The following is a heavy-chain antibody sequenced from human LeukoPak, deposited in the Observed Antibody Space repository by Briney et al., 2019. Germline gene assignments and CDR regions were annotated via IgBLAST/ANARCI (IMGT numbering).Heavy chain of an antibody. CDR2: IYYSGST. D-gene: IGHD6-13*01. V-gene: IGHV4-59*01. J-gene: IGHJ4*02. CDR1: GASISSYY. Sequence: SETLSLTCTVSGASISSYYWSWIRQPPGKGLEWIGYIYYSGSTNYNPSLKSRVTISLDTSKNLFSLKLSSVTAADTAMYYCARNLGGSSWVFDYWGQGTLVTVSS. CDR3: ARNLGGSSWVFDY.